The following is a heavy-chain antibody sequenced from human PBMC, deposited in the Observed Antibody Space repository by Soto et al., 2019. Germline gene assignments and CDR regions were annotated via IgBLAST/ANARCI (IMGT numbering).Heavy chain of an antibody. D-gene: IGHD2-2*01. V-gene: IGHV4-30-2*01. CDR2: IYHSGST. J-gene: IGHJ2*01. CDR3: FQAEDGIRAVRSVSAFLLNRSSDL. Sequence: PGKGLEWIGYIYHSGSTYYNQSLKSRVTISVDRSKNQFSLKLSSVTAADTAVYFFFQAEDGIRAVRSVSAFLLNRSSDL.